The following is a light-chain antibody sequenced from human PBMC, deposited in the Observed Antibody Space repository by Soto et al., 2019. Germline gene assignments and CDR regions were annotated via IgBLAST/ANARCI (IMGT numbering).Light chain of an antibody. J-gene: IGKJ4*02. Sequence: DIVMTQSPLSLPVTPGEPASISCRSSQSLLHSNGYNYLDWYLQKPGQSPQLLIYLGSNRASGVPDRFSGSGAGIDFTLKISRVEAEDVGVYYCMQALQTLLTFGGGTKVEIK. CDR3: MQALQTLLT. CDR1: QSLLHSNGYNY. CDR2: LGS. V-gene: IGKV2-28*01.